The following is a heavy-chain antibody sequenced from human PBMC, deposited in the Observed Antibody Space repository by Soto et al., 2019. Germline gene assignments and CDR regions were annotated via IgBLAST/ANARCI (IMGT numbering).Heavy chain of an antibody. D-gene: IGHD3-3*01. CDR1: GYTFTGYY. CDR3: ARDPTSGYYDFWSGYPYYYYYYMDV. V-gene: IGHV1-2*04. CDR2: INPNSGGT. Sequence: QVQLVQSGAEVKKPGASVKVSCKASGYTFTGYYMHWVRQAPGQGLEWMGWINPNSGGTNYAQKFKGWVTMTRDTSISTAYMELSRLRSDDTAVYYCARDPTSGYYDFWSGYPYYYYYYMDVWGKGTTVTVSS. J-gene: IGHJ6*03.